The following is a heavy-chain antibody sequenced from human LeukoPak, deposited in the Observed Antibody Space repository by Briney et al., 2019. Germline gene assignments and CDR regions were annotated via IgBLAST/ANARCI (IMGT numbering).Heavy chain of an antibody. J-gene: IGHJ4*02. CDR1: GYTFTSYW. CDR3: ALYFDTYYFDY. D-gene: IGHD2-2*02. CDR2: IYPGDSDT. V-gene: IGHV5-51*01. Sequence: GESLKISCKGSGYTFTSYWIGGVRQMPGKGLEWMGIIYPGDSDTRYRPSFQGQVTISADKSISTAYLQWSSLKASDTAMYYCALYFDTYYFDYWGQGTLVTVSS.